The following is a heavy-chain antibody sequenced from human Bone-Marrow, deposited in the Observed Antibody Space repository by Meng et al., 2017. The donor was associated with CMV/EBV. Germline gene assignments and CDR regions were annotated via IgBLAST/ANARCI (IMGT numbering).Heavy chain of an antibody. CDR1: GGSISSGGYY. Sequence: CTVSGGSISSGGYYWSWIRQHPGKGLEWIGYIYYSGSTYYNPSLKSRVTISVDASKNQFSLKLSSVTAADTAVYYCARDQGFLEWLLWGQGTLVTVSS. CDR3: ARDQGFLEWLL. V-gene: IGHV4-31*03. J-gene: IGHJ4*02. CDR2: IYYSGST. D-gene: IGHD3-3*01.